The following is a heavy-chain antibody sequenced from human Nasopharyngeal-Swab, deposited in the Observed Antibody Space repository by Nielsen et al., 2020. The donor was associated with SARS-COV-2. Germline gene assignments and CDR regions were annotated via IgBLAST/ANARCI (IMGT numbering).Heavy chain of an antibody. J-gene: IGHJ6*02. V-gene: IGHV3-33*08. Sequence: GESLKISCAASGFTFSSYGMHWVRQAPGKGLEWVAVIWYDGSNKYYADSVKGRFTISRDNSKNTLYLQMNSLRAEDTAVYYCARGSGYAGYYYYGMDVWGQGTTVTVSS. CDR1: GFTFSSYG. D-gene: IGHD5-12*01. CDR2: IWYDGSNK. CDR3: ARGSGYAGYYYYGMDV.